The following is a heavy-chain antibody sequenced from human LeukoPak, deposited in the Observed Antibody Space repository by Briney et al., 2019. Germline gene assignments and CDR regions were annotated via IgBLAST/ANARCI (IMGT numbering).Heavy chain of an antibody. CDR1: GFIVSGDF. CDR3: AGRPTGYSSGYIH. CDR2: ISGSAHKI. Sequence: GGSLRLSCAASGFIVSGDFMSWVRQAPEKGLDWFSVISGSAHKIRYADSVKGRFTISRDNSENIVYLQMNNLRVEDTAVYYCAGRPTGYSSGYIHWGQGTLVTVSS. V-gene: IGHV3-23*01. J-gene: IGHJ4*02. D-gene: IGHD5-18*01.